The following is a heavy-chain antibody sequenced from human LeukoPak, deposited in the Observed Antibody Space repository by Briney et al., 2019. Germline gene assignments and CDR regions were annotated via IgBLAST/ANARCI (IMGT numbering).Heavy chain of an antibody. CDR3: AKDKGIAYSSSSGFDP. D-gene: IGHD6-13*01. Sequence: GGSLRLSCAASGFTFSSYAMHWVRQAPGKGLEWVAVISYDGSNKYYADSVKGRFTISRDNSKNTLYLQMNSLRAKDTAVYYCAKDKGIAYSSSSGFDPWGQGTLVTVSS. CDR1: GFTFSSYA. J-gene: IGHJ5*02. V-gene: IGHV3-30-3*01. CDR2: ISYDGSNK.